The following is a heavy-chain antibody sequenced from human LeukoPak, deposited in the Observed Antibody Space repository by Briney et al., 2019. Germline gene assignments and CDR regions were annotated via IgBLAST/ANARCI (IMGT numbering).Heavy chain of an antibody. J-gene: IGHJ4*02. D-gene: IGHD5-12*01. CDR3: ARDLGWLHYAD. CDR2: IGGSGGFIT. Sequence: PGGSLRLSCAASGFTFSSYVMHWVRQAPGKGLEWVSGIGGSGGFITYYADSVKGRFTVSRDNSKNTLYLQMNSLRADDTAIYYCARDLGWLHYADWGQGTLVTVSS. V-gene: IGHV3-23*01. CDR1: GFTFSSYV.